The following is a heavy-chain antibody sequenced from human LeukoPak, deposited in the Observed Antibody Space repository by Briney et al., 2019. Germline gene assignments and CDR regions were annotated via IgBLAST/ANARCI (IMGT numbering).Heavy chain of an antibody. J-gene: IGHJ6*03. V-gene: IGHV3-23*01. D-gene: IGHD3-16*02. CDR2: ISDSGGIT. Sequence: GGSLRLSCAASGFTFSSYGMSWVRQTPGKGLKWVSLISDSGGITYSADSVKGRFTISRDNSKNTLHLQMNSLRAEDTALYYCVGGLVGYVWGSYRIMDVWGKGTTVTISS. CDR3: VGGLVGYVWGSYRIMDV. CDR1: GFTFSSYG.